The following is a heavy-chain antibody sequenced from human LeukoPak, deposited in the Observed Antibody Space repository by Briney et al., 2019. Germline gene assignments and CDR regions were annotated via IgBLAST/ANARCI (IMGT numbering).Heavy chain of an antibody. Sequence: GESLKISCKGSGYSFTSYWIGWVRQMPGKGLEWMGIIYPGDSDTRYSPSFQGQVTISADKSISTAYLQWSSLKASDTTMYYCARHLYGSGNQRYFDYWGQGTLVTVSS. D-gene: IGHD3-10*01. V-gene: IGHV5-51*01. CDR1: GYSFTSYW. CDR3: ARHLYGSGNQRYFDY. CDR2: IYPGDSDT. J-gene: IGHJ4*02.